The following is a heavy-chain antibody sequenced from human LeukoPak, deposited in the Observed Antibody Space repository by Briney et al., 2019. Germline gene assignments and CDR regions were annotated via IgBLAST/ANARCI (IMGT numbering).Heavy chain of an antibody. CDR1: GGSFSGYY. D-gene: IGHD3-22*01. Sequence: SETLSLTCAVYGGSFSGYYWGWIRQPPGKGLEWIGSIYHSGSTYYNPSLKSRVTISVDTSKNQFSLKLRSVTAADTAVYYCARVTGYMIEDYFDYWGQGTLVTVSS. J-gene: IGHJ4*02. CDR3: ARVTGYMIEDYFDY. CDR2: IYHSGST. V-gene: IGHV4-34*01.